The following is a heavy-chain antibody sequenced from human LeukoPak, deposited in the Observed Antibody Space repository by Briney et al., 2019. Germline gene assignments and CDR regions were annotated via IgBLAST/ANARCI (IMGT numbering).Heavy chain of an antibody. D-gene: IGHD4-11*01. Sequence: PGGSLRLSCAASGFTFSRYWMHWVRQAPGKGLVWVSRINSDGIGTSYADSVKGRFTISRDNAKNTLYLQMNSLRAEDTAVYYCARGYSNSNWFDPWGQGTLVTVSS. J-gene: IGHJ5*02. V-gene: IGHV3-74*01. CDR2: INSDGIGT. CDR3: ARGYSNSNWFDP. CDR1: GFTFSRYW.